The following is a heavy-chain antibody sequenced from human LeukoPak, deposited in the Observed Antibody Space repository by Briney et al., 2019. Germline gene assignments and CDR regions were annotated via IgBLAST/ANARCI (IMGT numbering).Heavy chain of an antibody. CDR3: ARVPGFDWLLYFDY. D-gene: IGHD3-9*01. V-gene: IGHV1-69*13. CDR1: GGILSSYD. CDR2: IIPIFGTA. J-gene: IGHJ4*02. Sequence: GASVKVSCKASGGILSSYDISWVRQAPGQGLEWRGGIIPIFGTANYAQKFQGRVTITADESTSTAYMELSSLRSEDTAVYYCARVPGFDWLLYFDYWGQGTLVTVSS.